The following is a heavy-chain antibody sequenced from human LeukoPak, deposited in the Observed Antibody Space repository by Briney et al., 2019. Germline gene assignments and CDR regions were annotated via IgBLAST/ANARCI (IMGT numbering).Heavy chain of an antibody. CDR2: ISYDGSNK. CDR1: GFTFSSYA. J-gene: IGHJ4*02. D-gene: IGHD3-3*01. CDR3: VRSYDFWSGSLPYYFDY. Sequence: GGSLRLSCAASGFTFSSYAMHWVRQAPGKGLEWVAVISYDGSNKYYADSVKGRFTISRDNSKNTLYLQMNSLRAEDTAVYYCVRSYDFWSGSLPYYFDYWGQGTLVTVSS. V-gene: IGHV3-30-3*01.